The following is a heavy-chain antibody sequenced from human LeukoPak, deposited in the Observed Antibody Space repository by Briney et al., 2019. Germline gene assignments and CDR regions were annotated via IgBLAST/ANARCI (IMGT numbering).Heavy chain of an antibody. Sequence: GGSLRLSCAASGFTFSSYSMSWVRQAPGKGLEWVSVIYSGGSTYYADSVKGRFTISRDNSKNTLYLQMNSLRAEDTAVYYCARGGEIAAAGFDYYYGMDVWGQGTTVTVSS. V-gene: IGHV3-66*01. CDR1: GFTFSSYS. CDR2: IYSGGST. J-gene: IGHJ6*02. CDR3: ARGGEIAAAGFDYYYGMDV. D-gene: IGHD6-13*01.